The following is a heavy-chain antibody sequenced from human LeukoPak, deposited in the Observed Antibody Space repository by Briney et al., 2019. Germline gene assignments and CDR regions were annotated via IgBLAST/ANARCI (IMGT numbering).Heavy chain of an antibody. Sequence: ASVTVTRPASGYTFPANYMHWVRQAPGQGLEWMGWINPNSGGSNCAQKFQGRVTMTRETSISTAYMELSRLSSDDTAVYYCARVQVSDNNWGFFEYWGQGAL. J-gene: IGHJ4*03. V-gene: IGHV1-2*02. CDR3: ARVQVSDNNWGFFEY. CDR1: GYTFPANY. CDR2: INPNSGGS. D-gene: IGHD1-1*01.